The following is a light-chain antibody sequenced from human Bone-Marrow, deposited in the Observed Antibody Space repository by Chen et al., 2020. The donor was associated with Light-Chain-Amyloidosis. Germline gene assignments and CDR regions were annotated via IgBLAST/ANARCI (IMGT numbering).Light chain of an antibody. CDR3: SSFTSSSSYV. CDR2: AVS. J-gene: IGLJ1*01. CDR1: SGDVGTYNY. V-gene: IGLV2-14*01. Sequence: QSALTQPAAVSGSPGQLITIPCTGTSGDVGTYNYVSCYQQHPGKAPKVMIYAVSNRPSGVSNRFSGSKSGNTASLTISGLQAEDEADYYCSSFTSSSSYVFGPGTKVTVL.